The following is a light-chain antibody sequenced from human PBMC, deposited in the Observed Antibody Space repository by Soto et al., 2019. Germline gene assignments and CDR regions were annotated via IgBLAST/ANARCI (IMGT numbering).Light chain of an antibody. CDR2: GAS. CDR3: QQYGSSPRT. J-gene: IGKJ1*01. CDR1: QSVSSSH. Sequence: EIVLTQSPGTLSLSPGERATLSCRASQSVSSSHLASYQQKPGQAPRLLIFGASSRATGIPDRFGGSGSGTDFTLTISALETEDFAVYFCQQYGSSPRTFGQGTKVEIK. V-gene: IGKV3-20*01.